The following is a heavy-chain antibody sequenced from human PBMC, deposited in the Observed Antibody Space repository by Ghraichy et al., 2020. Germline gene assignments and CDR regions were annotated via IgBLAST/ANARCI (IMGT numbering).Heavy chain of an antibody. CDR2: IYYSGST. Sequence: SETLSLTCTVSGGSISSTSYYWGWIRQPPGKGLEWIGSIYYSGSTYYNPSLKSRVTISVDTSKTQFSLKRTSGTAADTAVYYCVRHRSPRDYLDYWGQGTLVTVSS. D-gene: IGHD2-15*01. J-gene: IGHJ4*02. CDR1: GGSISSTSYY. V-gene: IGHV4-39*01. CDR3: VRHRSPRDYLDY.